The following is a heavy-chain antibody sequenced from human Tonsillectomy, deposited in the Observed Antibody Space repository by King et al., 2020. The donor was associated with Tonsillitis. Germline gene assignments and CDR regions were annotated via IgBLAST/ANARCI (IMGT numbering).Heavy chain of an antibody. V-gene: IGHV3-48*03. CDR1: GFTFSSYE. CDR3: AREGIDYYDSSGYYRVDAFDI. Sequence: QLVQSGGGLVQPGGSLRLSCAASGFTFSSYEMNWVRQAPGKGPEWVSYISSSGSTIYYADSLKGRFTISREKAKNSLYLQMNSLRAEDTAVYYCAREGIDYYDSSGYYRVDAFDIWGQGTMVTVSS. D-gene: IGHD3-22*01. CDR2: ISSSGSTI. J-gene: IGHJ3*02.